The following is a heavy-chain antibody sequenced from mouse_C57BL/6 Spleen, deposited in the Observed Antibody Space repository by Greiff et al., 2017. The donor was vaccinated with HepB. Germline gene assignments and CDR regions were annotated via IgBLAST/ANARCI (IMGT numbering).Heavy chain of an antibody. CDR1: GFTFSSYA. Sequence: EVQLQESGGGLVKPGGSLKLSCAASGFTFSSYAMSWVRQTPEKRLEWVATISDGGSYTYYPDNVKGRFTISRDNAKNNLYLQMSHLKSEDTAMYYCARFDYGRGFDYWGQGTTLTVSS. J-gene: IGHJ2*01. V-gene: IGHV5-4*01. D-gene: IGHD2-4*01. CDR3: ARFDYGRGFDY. CDR2: ISDGGSYT.